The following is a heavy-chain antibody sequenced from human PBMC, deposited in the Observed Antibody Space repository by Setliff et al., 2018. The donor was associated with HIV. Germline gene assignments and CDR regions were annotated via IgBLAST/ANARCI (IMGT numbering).Heavy chain of an antibody. V-gene: IGHV3-23*01. D-gene: IGHD6-19*01. CDR3: TKDHLSGWASDC. CDR2: ISGSGGNT. Sequence: GGSLRLSCGASGFTFRSYAMNWVRQAPGKGLEWVSTISGSGGNTHYADSVKGRFTISRDNAKNSVYLQMNSLRVEDTAMYYCTKDHLSGWASDCWGQGTLVTVSS. CDR1: GFTFRSYA. J-gene: IGHJ4*02.